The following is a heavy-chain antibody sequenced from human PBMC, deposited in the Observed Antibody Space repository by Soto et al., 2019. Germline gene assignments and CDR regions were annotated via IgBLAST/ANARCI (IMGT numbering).Heavy chain of an antibody. Sequence: QVQLQESGPGLVKSSQTLSLTCTVSGGSISSDGNYWSWIRQHPGKGLEGIGYIYYSGSTYYNPSLTSRVTISVDTSKNQFALELNSETTTDTAVYYCARARMVRGIIYYYGMDVWGQGTTVTVSS. J-gene: IGHJ6*02. V-gene: IGHV4-31*03. CDR2: IYYSGST. D-gene: IGHD3-10*01. CDR3: ARARMVRGIIYYYGMDV. CDR1: GGSISSDGNY.